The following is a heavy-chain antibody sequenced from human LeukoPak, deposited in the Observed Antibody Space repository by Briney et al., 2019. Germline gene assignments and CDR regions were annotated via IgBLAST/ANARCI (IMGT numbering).Heavy chain of an antibody. CDR1: GYSISSGYY. V-gene: IGHV4-38-2*02. CDR3: ARSTGEWFDP. J-gene: IGHJ5*02. CDR2: IYHSGST. Sequence: SETLSLTCTVSGYSISSGYYWGWIRQPPGKGLKWIGSIYHSGSTYYNPPLKSGVTISVDTSKNQFSLKLSSVTAADTAVYYCARSTGEWFDPWGQGTLVTVSS. D-gene: IGHD7-27*01.